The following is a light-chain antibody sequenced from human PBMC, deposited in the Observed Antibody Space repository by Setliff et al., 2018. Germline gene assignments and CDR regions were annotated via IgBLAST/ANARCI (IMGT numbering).Light chain of an antibody. CDR3: QSYDSSLSAYV. V-gene: IGLV1-40*01. CDR2: GNN. CDR1: SSNIGAGYD. J-gene: IGLJ1*01. Sequence: QSVLTQPPSVSGAPGQRATISCAGSSSNIGAGYDVHWYQQLPGTAPKLPIYGNNIRPSGVPDRFSGSQSGTSASLAITGLHAEDEADYYCQSYDSSLSAYVFGTGTKVTVL.